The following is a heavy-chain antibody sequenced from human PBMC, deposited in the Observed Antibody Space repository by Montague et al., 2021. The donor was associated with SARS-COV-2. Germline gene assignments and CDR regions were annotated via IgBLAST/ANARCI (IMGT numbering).Heavy chain of an antibody. D-gene: IGHD5-18*01. CDR2: ISSSSSTI. CDR3: ARDLGLVPAMVYYCYYGMDV. Sequence: SLRLSCAASGFTFSSYSMNWVRQAPGKGLGWVSYISSSSSTIYYADSVKGRFTISRDNAKNSLYLQMNSLRDEDTAVYYCARDLGLVPAMVYYCYYGMDVWGQGTTVTVSS. CDR1: GFTFSSYS. J-gene: IGHJ6*02. V-gene: IGHV3-48*02.